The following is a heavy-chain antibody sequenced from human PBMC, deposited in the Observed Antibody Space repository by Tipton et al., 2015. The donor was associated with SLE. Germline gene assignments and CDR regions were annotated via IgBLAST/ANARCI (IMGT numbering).Heavy chain of an antibody. CDR2: INHSGST. J-gene: IGHJ6*03. CDR3: ARVALFPSYMDV. CDR1: GGSISSHY. D-gene: IGHD3-3*01. V-gene: IGHV4-34*01. Sequence: TLSLTCTVSGGSISSHYWSWIRQPPGQGLEWIGEINHSGSTSYNPSLKRRVTISVDTSKNQFSLKLTSVTAADTAVYYCARVALFPSYMDVWGKGTTVTVS.